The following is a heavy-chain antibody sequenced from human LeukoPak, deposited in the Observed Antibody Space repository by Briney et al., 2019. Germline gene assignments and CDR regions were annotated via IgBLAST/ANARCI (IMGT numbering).Heavy chain of an antibody. CDR3: ARDRTVTKALYYYYGMDV. V-gene: IGHV4-4*02. CDR2: IYHSGST. J-gene: IGHJ6*02. CDR1: GGSISSSNW. Sequence: SETLSLTCAVSGGSISSSNWWSWVRQPPGKGLEWIAEIYHSGSTNYNPSLKSRVTISVDTSKNQFSLKLSSVTAADTAVYYCARDRTVTKALYYYYGMDVWGQGTTVTVSS. D-gene: IGHD4-17*01.